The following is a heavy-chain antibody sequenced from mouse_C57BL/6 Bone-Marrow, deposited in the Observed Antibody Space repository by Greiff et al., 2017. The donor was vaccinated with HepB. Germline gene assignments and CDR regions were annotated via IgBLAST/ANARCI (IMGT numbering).Heavy chain of an antibody. V-gene: IGHV2-6*01. CDR3: AIESYYDFFAY. CDR1: GFSLTSYG. Sequence: VMLVESGPGLVAPSQSLSITCTVSGFSLTSYGVDWVRQSPGKGLEWLGVIWGVGSTNYNSALKSRLSISKDNSKSQVFLKMNSLHTDDTAMYYCAIESYYDFFAYWGQGTLVTVSA. CDR2: IWGVGST. J-gene: IGHJ3*01. D-gene: IGHD2-4*01.